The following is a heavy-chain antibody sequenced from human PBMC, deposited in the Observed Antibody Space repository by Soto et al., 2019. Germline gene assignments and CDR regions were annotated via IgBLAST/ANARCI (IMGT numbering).Heavy chain of an antibody. CDR1: GGSISSSSYY. CDR3: ARGDYDLVQVFEY. D-gene: IGHD3-3*01. Sequence: PSETLSLTCTVSGGSISSSSYYWGWIRQPPGKGLEWIGSIYYSGSTYYNPSLKSRVTISVDTSKNQFSLKPSSVTAADTAVYYCARGDYDLVQVFEYWGQGTPVTVSS. J-gene: IGHJ4*02. CDR2: IYYSGST. V-gene: IGHV4-39*01.